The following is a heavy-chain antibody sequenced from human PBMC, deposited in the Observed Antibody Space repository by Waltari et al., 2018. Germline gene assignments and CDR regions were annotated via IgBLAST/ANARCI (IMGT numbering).Heavy chain of an antibody. CDR1: GFTLSNYW. CDR2: IKEEGGRK. CDR3: VRNRGWQQFDF. V-gene: IGHV3-7*01. J-gene: IGHJ4*02. D-gene: IGHD2-15*01. Sequence: EVQLVESGGGLVQPGGSLRLSCAVSGFTLSNYWMGWVRQAPGKGLGWVAGIKEEGGRKDYVDSVKGRFTISRDNAKSTLYLQMNSLRAEDTAVFYCVRNRGWQQFDFWGQGTLVTVSS.